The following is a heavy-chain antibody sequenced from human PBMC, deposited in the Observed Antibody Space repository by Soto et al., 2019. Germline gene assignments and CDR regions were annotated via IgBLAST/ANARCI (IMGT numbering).Heavy chain of an antibody. V-gene: IGHV4-34*01. CDR1: GGSFSGYY. J-gene: IGHJ4*02. Sequence: SETLSLTCAVYGGSFSGYYWSWIRQPPGKGLAWIGEINHSGSTNYNPSLKSRVTISVDTSKYQFSLKLSSVTAADTAVYYCARGTHCSSTSCYEGSPYYFDYWGQGTLVTVSS. CDR2: INHSGST. CDR3: ARGTHCSSTSCYEGSPYYFDY. D-gene: IGHD2-2*01.